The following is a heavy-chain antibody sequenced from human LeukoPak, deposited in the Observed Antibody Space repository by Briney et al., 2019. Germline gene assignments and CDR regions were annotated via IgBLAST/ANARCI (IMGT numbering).Heavy chain of an antibody. CDR3: ARDPYSNYFDL. Sequence: PSETLSLTCTFSGDSISRYYWSWIRQPPGKGLEWTGYIYYSGSTNYNPSLKSRVTISVDTSKNQSSLKLSSVTAADTAVYYCARDPYSNYFDLWGQGTLVTVSS. D-gene: IGHD1-26*01. CDR2: IYYSGST. J-gene: IGHJ4*02. V-gene: IGHV4-59*01. CDR1: GDSISRYY.